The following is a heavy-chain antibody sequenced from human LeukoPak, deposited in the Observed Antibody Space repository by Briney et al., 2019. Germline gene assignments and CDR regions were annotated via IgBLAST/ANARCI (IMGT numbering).Heavy chain of an antibody. V-gene: IGHV1-69*13. D-gene: IGHD4-17*01. CDR3: AIWTTVTTFYYYYGMDV. CDR2: IIPIFGTA. Sequence: GASVKVSCKASGYTFTSYGISWVRQAPGQGLEWMGGIIPIFGTANYAQKFQGRVTITADESTSTAYMELSSLRSEDTAVYYCAIWTTVTTFYYYYGMDVWGQGTTVTVSS. CDR1: GYTFTSYG. J-gene: IGHJ6*02.